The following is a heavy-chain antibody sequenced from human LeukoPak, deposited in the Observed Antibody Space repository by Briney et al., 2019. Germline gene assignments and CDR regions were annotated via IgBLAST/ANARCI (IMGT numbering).Heavy chain of an antibody. D-gene: IGHD6-13*01. CDR2: IIPMFRTA. J-gene: IGHJ4*02. V-gene: IGHV1-69*13. CDR1: GGTFSSYA. CDR3: ARGWAPSSSWYDD. Sequence: SVKVSCKASGGTFSSYAISWVRQAPGQGLEWMGGIIPMFRTANYAQKFQGRVTITADESTRTASMELSSLRSEDTAVYYCARGWAPSSSWYDDWGQGTLVTVSS.